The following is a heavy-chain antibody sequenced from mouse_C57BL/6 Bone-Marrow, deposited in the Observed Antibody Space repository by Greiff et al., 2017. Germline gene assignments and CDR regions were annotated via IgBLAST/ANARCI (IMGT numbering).Heavy chain of an antibody. CDR2: IRSGGST. V-gene: IGHV5-6*01. CDR3: ARPYYKGMDYAMDY. CDR1: GFTFSSYG. Sequence: EVQGVESGGDLVKPGGSLKLSCAASGFTFSSYGMSWVRQTPDQRLEWVATIRSGGSTYYPNTGKGRFTISRDNAKNTLYLQMSRLKSEDTAMYYCARPYYKGMDYAMDYWGQGTSVTVSS. J-gene: IGHJ4*01. D-gene: IGHD2-12*01.